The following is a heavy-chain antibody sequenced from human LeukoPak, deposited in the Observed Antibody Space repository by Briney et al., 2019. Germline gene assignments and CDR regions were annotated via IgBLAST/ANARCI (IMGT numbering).Heavy chain of an antibody. Sequence: SETLSLTCTVSGGSISSYYWNWIRQPPGKGLEWIGYIYYSGSTNYNPSLKSRVTISVDTSKNQFSLKLSSVTAADTAVYYCARHYCSGGSCLLYYYYGMDVWGQGTTVTVSS. CDR2: IYYSGST. CDR1: GGSISSYY. V-gene: IGHV4-59*08. D-gene: IGHD2-15*01. J-gene: IGHJ6*02. CDR3: ARHYCSGGSCLLYYYYGMDV.